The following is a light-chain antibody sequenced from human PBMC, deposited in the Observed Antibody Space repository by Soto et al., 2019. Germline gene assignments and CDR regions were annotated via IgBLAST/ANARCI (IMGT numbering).Light chain of an antibody. CDR1: QGISSY. CDR2: AAS. Sequence: AIRMTQSPSSFSASTGDRVTITCRASQGISSYLAWYQQTPGKAPKLLIYAASTLQSGVPSRLSGSGSGTDFTLTISCLQSEDFATYYCHQYYSYPWTFGQGTKVDIK. V-gene: IGKV1-8*01. CDR3: HQYYSYPWT. J-gene: IGKJ1*01.